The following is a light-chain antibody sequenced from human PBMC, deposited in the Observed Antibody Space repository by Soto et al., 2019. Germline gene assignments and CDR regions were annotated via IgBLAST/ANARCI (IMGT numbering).Light chain of an antibody. J-gene: IGLJ2*01. CDR3: TSYTASATLV. Sequence: QPVLTQPASVSGSPGQSITISCTGTIRDIGNYNYVSWYQRHPGKAPKLMIYDVSIRPSGVSNRFSGSKSGNTASLTISGLQSEDEADYYCTSYTASATLVFGGGTKLTVL. CDR1: IRDIGNYNY. V-gene: IGLV2-14*03. CDR2: DVS.